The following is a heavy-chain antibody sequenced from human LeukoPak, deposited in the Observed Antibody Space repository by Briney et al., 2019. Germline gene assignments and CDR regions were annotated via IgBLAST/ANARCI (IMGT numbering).Heavy chain of an antibody. Sequence: SGPTLVKPTQTLTLTCSFSGFSLSSTGVGVGWIRQPPGKALEWLALIYWGDNKYYRPSLRSRLTITKDTSKTQVVLTMTDMDPMDTATYYCAHTRLWTTRDFDFWGQGTLVTVSS. CDR1: GFSLSSTGVG. D-gene: IGHD1-1*01. CDR3: AHTRLWTTRDFDF. V-gene: IGHV2-5*02. J-gene: IGHJ4*02. CDR2: IYWGDNK.